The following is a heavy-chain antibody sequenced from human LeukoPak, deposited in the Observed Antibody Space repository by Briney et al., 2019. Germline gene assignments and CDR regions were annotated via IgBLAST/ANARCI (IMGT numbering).Heavy chain of an antibody. CDR1: GGSISSYY. Sequence: PSETLSLTCTVSGGSISSYYWSWIRQPPGKGLEWIGYIYYSGSTNYNPSLTSRVTISVDTSKNQFSLKLSSVTAADTAVYYCARDTSPGITGTYWGQGTLVTVSS. D-gene: IGHD1-20*01. CDR3: ARDTSPGITGTY. CDR2: IYYSGST. J-gene: IGHJ4*02. V-gene: IGHV4-59*01.